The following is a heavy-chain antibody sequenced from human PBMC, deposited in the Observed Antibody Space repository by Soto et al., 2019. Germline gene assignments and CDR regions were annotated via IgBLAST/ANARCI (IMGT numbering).Heavy chain of an antibody. Sequence: SETLSLTCSVSGGSVSDKTYYWSWIRQPPGKRLEWIGYVYYSGTTNYNPSLKSRVTISVDLSKNQFSLRLSSVTTADTALYYCARTTAVPNSLRSRYFFDPWGQGTLVTVSS. CDR2: VYYSGTT. CDR1: GGSVSDKTYY. CDR3: ARTTAVPNSLRSRYFFDP. V-gene: IGHV4-61*01. J-gene: IGHJ5*02. D-gene: IGHD4-17*01.